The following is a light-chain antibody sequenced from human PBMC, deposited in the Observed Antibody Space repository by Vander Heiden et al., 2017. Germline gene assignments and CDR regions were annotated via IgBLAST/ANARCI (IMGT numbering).Light chain of an antibody. J-gene: IGKJ1*01. V-gene: IGKV1-39*01. CDR3: QQSANTPRA. CDR1: QSISSY. CDR2: AAS. Sequence: DIQMTQSPTSLSASVGDRVTVTCRTSQSISSYLNWYQQKPGKAPKLLIYAASRLQSGVPSRFSGSGSGTDFTLTITMLQPEDFATYFCQQSANTPRAFGPGTKVEIK.